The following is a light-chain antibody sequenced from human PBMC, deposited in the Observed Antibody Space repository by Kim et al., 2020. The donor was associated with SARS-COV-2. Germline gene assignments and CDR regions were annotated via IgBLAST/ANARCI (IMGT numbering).Light chain of an antibody. CDR2: EVT. J-gene: IGLJ2*01. CDR1: SRDIGGYNY. Sequence: QSVLTQPASVSGSPGQSITISCIGTSRDIGGYNYVSWYQHHPGKAPKVIIYEVTNRPSGISNRFSGSKSGNTASLTISGLQGEDEADYYCRSYTNSNTVVFGGGTQLTVL. CDR3: RSYTNSNTVV. V-gene: IGLV2-14*01.